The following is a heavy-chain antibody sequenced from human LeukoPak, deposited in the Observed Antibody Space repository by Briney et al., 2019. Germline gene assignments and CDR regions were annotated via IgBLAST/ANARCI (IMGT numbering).Heavy chain of an antibody. J-gene: IGHJ4*02. Sequence: QTGGSLRLSCAASGFIFSNYGMHWVRQAPGKGLEWVAFISYDGNKKYDGDSVKGRFTASRDNSENTLYLQMNSLRAEDTAVYYCAKDSRPYCSSTSCHPFDYWGQGTLVTVSS. CDR2: ISYDGNKK. CDR1: GFIFSNYG. V-gene: IGHV3-30*18. D-gene: IGHD2-2*01. CDR3: AKDSRPYCSSTSCHPFDY.